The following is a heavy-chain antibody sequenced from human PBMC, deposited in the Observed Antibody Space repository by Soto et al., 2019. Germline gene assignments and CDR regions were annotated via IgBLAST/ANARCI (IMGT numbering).Heavy chain of an antibody. D-gene: IGHD2-15*01. V-gene: IGHV5-10-1*01. CDR2: IDPSDSQT. CDR3: PRQIYDSATRPNCQYYFVS. Sequence: GESLKISCKGSGYSFAGFWIAWVRQKPGKGLEWLGRIDPSDSQTYYSPSFRGHVTISATKSITTVFLQWSSLRASDTAMYYCPRQIYDSATRPNCQYYFVSWGQGTPVNVSS. CDR1: GYSFAGFW. J-gene: IGHJ4*02.